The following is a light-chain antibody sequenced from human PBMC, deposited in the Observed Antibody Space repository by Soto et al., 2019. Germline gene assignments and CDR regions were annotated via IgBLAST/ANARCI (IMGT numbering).Light chain of an antibody. CDR3: LQDYNYPRT. V-gene: IGKV1-6*01. J-gene: IGKJ1*01. CDR2: AAS. CDR1: QGIRND. Sequence: AIRMTQSPSSFSASTGDRVTITCRASQGIRNDLGWYQQKPGKAPKLLIYAASSLQSGVPSRFSGSGSGTDFTLTISSLQPEDFATYYCLQDYNYPRTFGQGTKVDIK.